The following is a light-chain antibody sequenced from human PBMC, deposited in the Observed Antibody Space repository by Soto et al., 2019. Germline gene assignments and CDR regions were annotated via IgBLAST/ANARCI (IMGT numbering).Light chain of an antibody. Sequence: EIVLTQSPGTLSLSPGERATLSCRASQSLSKNYLAWYQHKPGQAPRLLIHDASNRATGIPVRFSGSGSGTDFPLTISSLEPEHSAVYYCQQCVTAPLTFGPGTKVEI. V-gene: IGKV3-20*01. CDR3: QQCVTAPLT. CDR1: QSLSKNY. J-gene: IGKJ1*01. CDR2: DAS.